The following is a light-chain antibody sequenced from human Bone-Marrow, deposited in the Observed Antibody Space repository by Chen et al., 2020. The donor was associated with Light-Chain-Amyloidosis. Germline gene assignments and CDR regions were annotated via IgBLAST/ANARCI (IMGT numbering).Light chain of an antibody. V-gene: IGKV1-39*01. Sequence: DIQMTQSPSSLSASVGDRVTITCRASQSISSYLNWYQQKPGKAPKVLIYAASSLQSGVPSRFSGSGSGTDFTLTSSSLQPEDFATYYCQQSYSTLGITYGQGTRLEIK. CDR2: AAS. CDR3: QQSYSTLGIT. J-gene: IGKJ5*01. CDR1: QSISSY.